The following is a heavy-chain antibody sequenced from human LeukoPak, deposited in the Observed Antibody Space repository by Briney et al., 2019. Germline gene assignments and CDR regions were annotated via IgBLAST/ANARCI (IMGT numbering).Heavy chain of an antibody. CDR1: GFTFSSYW. CDR3: ARAMWSGYFRPQKPFDY. V-gene: IGHV3-7*01. CDR2: IKQDGSEK. Sequence: GGSLRLSCAASGFTFSSYWMSWVRQAPGKGLEWVANIKQDGSEKYYVDSVKGRFTISRDNAKKSLYLQMNSLRAEDTAVYYCARAMWSGYFRPQKPFDYWGQGTLVTVSS. D-gene: IGHD3-3*01. J-gene: IGHJ4*02.